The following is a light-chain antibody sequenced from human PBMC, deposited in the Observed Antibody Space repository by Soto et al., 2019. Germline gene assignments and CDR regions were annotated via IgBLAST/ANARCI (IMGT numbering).Light chain of an antibody. Sequence: QSALTQPASVSGSPGQSITISCTGTSSDIGSHNFVSWHQQHPGKAPKFIIYGVSNRPSGVSNRFSGSKSGNTASLTISGLQADDDADYYCSSYTSTYIWVFGGGTKLTVL. CDR2: GVS. J-gene: IGLJ3*02. V-gene: IGLV2-14*01. CDR3: SSYTSTYIWV. CDR1: SSDIGSHNF.